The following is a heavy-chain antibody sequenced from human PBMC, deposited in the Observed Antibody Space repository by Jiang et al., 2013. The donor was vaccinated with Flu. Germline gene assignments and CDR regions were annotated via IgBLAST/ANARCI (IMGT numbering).Heavy chain of an antibody. Sequence: QSGSELKKPGASVKVSCKASGYTFSNYAINWVRQAPGQGLEWMGWINAVTGDPDYVQGFRGRFVFSLDNSVNTAYLQISNLKAEDTAVYYCARHHAGTDFDFWGQGTSGHRLL. CDR1: GYTFSNYA. J-gene: IGHJ4*02. CDR3: ARHHAGTDFDF. V-gene: IGHV7-4-1*02. CDR2: INAVTGDP. D-gene: IGHD1-1*01.